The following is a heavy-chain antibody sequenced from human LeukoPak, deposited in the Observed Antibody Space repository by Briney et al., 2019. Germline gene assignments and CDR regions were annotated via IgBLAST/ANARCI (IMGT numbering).Heavy chain of an antibody. V-gene: IGHV3-7*01. D-gene: IGHD6-13*01. J-gene: IGHJ4*02. Sequence: PGGSLRLSCTASGFTFNTFAMHWVRQAPGKGLEWVANIKQDGSEKYYVDSVKSRFTISRDNAKNSLYLQMNSLRAEDTAVYYCARVRGRGSSSSLSSPNDYWGQGTLVTVSS. CDR3: ARVRGRGSSSSLSSPNDY. CDR2: IKQDGSEK. CDR1: GFTFNTFA.